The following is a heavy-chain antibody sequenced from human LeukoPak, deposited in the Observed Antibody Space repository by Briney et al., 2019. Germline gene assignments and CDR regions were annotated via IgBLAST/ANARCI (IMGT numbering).Heavy chain of an antibody. Sequence: SGGSLRLSCAASGFTFSSYAMSWARQAPGKGLEWVSGISGSGGRTYHADSVKGRFTISRDNSKNTLYLQMNSLRAEDTAVYYCAKVPWDILTGYLYYFDYWGQGTLVTVSS. V-gene: IGHV3-23*01. CDR1: GFTFSSYA. CDR3: AKVPWDILTGYLYYFDY. CDR2: ISGSGGRT. J-gene: IGHJ4*02. D-gene: IGHD3-9*01.